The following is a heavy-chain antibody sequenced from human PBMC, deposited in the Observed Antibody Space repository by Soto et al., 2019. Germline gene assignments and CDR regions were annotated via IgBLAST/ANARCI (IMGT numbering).Heavy chain of an antibody. J-gene: IGHJ4*02. CDR1: GGSISSSSYY. CDR2: IYYSGST. D-gene: IGHD2-15*01. Sequence: SETLSLTCTFSGGSISSSSYYWGWIRQPPGKGLEWIGSIYYSGSTYYNPSLKSRVTISVDTSKNQFSLKLSSVTAADTAVYYCARRSHSIDYWGQGTLVTVSS. V-gene: IGHV4-39*01. CDR3: ARRSHSIDY.